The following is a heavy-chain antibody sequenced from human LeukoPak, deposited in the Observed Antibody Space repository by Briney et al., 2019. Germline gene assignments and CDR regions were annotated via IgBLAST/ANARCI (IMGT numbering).Heavy chain of an antibody. CDR1: GGSISSSSYY. V-gene: IGHV4-61*02. CDR2: IYTSGST. CDR3: ARAYCSSTSCYNGFDY. D-gene: IGHD2-2*02. J-gene: IGHJ4*02. Sequence: SETLSLTCTVSGGSISSSSYYWSWIRQPAGKGLEWIGRIYTSGSTNYNPSLKSRVTMSVDTSKNQFSLKLSSVTAADTAVYYCARAYCSSTSCYNGFDYWGQGTLVTVSS.